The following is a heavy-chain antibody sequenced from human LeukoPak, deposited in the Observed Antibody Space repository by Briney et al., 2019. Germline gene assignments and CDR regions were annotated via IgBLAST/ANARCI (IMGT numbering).Heavy chain of an antibody. CDR3: AGDLGKIGGNSSPFDY. V-gene: IGHV3-7*01. D-gene: IGHD4-23*01. J-gene: IGHJ4*02. CDR2: IKQDGNEK. Sequence: PPGGSLRLSCAASGSTFSSYWMSWVRQAPGKGLEWVANIKQDGNEKYYLDSVRGRFTISRDNAKNSLYLQMNSLRAEDTAVYYCAGDLGKIGGNSSPFDYWGQGTLVTVSS. CDR1: GSTFSSYW.